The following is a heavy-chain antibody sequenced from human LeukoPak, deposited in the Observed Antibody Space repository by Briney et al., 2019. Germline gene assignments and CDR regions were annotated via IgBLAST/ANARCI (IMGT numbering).Heavy chain of an antibody. CDR1: GGSISSYY. Sequence: SETLSLTCTVSGGSISSYYWSWIRQPPGKRLEWIGYIYYSGSTDYNPSLKSRVTISVDTSKNQFSLKLSSVTAADTAVYYCARHGKIVVVTNGYYFDYWGQGTLVTVSS. V-gene: IGHV4-59*08. D-gene: IGHD3-22*01. CDR3: ARHGKIVVVTNGYYFDY. J-gene: IGHJ4*02. CDR2: IYYSGST.